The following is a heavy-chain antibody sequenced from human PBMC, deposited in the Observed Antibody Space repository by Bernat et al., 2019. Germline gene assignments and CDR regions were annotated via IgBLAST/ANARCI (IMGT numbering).Heavy chain of an antibody. CDR2: IYPGDSDT. J-gene: IGHJ3*02. CDR3: ARTLDGGYCSGGSCYKAFDI. CDR1: GYSFTSYW. V-gene: IGHV5-51*01. Sequence: EVQLVQSGAEVKKPGESLKISCKGSGYSFTSYWIGWVRQMPGKGLEWMGIIYPGDSDTRYSPSFQGQVTISADKSISTAYLQWSSLKASDTAMYYCARTLDGGYCSGGSCYKAFDIWGQGTMVTVSS. D-gene: IGHD2-15*01.